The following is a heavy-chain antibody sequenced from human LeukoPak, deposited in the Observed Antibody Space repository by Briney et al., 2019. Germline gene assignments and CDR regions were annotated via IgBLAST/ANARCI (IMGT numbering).Heavy chain of an antibody. V-gene: IGHV3-13*04. D-gene: IGHD6-19*01. J-gene: IGHJ3*02. Sequence: GVSVRLSCAASGFIFSDFDMHWVRQVTGKGLEWVSAIGTTGDTYYPSSVKGRFTISRENAKNSLYLQMNSLRAEDTAVYYCARATISVVYAFDIWGQGTMVTVSS. CDR2: IGTTGDT. CDR3: ARATISVVYAFDI. CDR1: GFIFSDFD.